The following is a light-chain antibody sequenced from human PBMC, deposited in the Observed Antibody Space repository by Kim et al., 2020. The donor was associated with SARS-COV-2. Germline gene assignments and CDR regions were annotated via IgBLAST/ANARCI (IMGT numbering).Light chain of an antibody. CDR2: DVS. CDR1: SSDVGGYNY. J-gene: IGLJ3*02. CDR3: CSYAGSYTWV. Sequence: GQSVTISCTGNSSDVGGYNYVSWYQQHPGKAPKLMIYDVSKRPSGVPDRFSGSKSGNTASLTISGLQAEDEADYYCCSYAGSYTWVFGGGTKVTVL. V-gene: IGLV2-11*01.